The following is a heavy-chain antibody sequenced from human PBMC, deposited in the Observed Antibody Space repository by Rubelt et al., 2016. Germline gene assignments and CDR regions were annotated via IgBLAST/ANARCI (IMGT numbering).Heavy chain of an antibody. Sequence: SISSSSSYIYYADSVKGRFTISRDNAKNSLYLQMNSLRAEDTAVYYCAKDSSSYQDAFDIWGQGTMVTVSS. CDR2: ISSSSSYI. V-gene: IGHV3-21*01. J-gene: IGHJ3*02. CDR3: AKDSSSYQDAFDI. D-gene: IGHD6-13*01.